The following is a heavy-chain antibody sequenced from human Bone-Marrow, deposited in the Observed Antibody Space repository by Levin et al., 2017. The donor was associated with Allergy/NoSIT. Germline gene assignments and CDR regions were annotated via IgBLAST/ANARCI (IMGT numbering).Heavy chain of an antibody. D-gene: IGHD6-19*01. Sequence: KTSETLSLTCTVSDGSISTFYWSWIRQPPGKGLEWIGSVSSTGYTDSNPSLKSRVTISLHTSENQFSLRLTSLSAADTAVYYCARAVGTAVAGPYYFDNWGQGILVTVSS. CDR2: VSSTGYT. CDR3: ARAVGTAVAGPYYFDN. CDR1: DGSISTFY. V-gene: IGHV4-59*01. J-gene: IGHJ4*02.